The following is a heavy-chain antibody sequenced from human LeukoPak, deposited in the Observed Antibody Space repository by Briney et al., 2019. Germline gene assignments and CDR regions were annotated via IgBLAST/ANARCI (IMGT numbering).Heavy chain of an antibody. D-gene: IGHD6-13*01. CDR2: ISYDGNNK. CDR1: GFTFSSYG. Sequence: GGSLRLSCAASGFTFSSYGMHWVRQAPGKGLEWVAVISYDGNNKYYAESVKGRFTTSRDNPKNTLYLQMNSLRAEDTAVYYCAKGVSSWDPPHFDYWGQGTLITVSS. V-gene: IGHV3-30*18. CDR3: AKGVSSWDPPHFDY. J-gene: IGHJ4*02.